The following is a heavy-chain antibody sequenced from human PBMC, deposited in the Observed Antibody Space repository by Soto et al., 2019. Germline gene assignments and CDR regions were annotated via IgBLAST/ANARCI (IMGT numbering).Heavy chain of an antibody. CDR2: IYPGDSDT. V-gene: IGHV5-51*01. J-gene: IGHJ4*02. Sequence: GESLKISCKGSGYSFTSYWIGWVRQMPGKGLEWMGIIYPGDSDTRYSPSFQGQVTTSADKSISTAYLQWSSLKASDTAMYYCSLHKYDSSWSYVNDYWSQGILVTV. CDR3: SLHKYDSSWSYVNDY. D-gene: IGHD6-13*01. CDR1: GYSFTSYW.